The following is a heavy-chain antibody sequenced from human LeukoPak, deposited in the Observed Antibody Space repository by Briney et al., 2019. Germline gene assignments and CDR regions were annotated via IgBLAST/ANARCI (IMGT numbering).Heavy chain of an antibody. D-gene: IGHD3-22*01. J-gene: IGHJ4*02. CDR3: ARDHYDSRGDYVVEY. V-gene: IGHV4-31*03. CDR2: IHSGGNA. CDR1: GDSINSGGYY. Sequence: SETLTLTCSISGDSINSGGYYWDWIRQPPGKGLEWLGYIHSGGNAYFNPSVEGRRSISVDKSQNQFFLRLTSVTAADTAVYFCARDHYDSRGDYVVEYWGQGTLVTVSS.